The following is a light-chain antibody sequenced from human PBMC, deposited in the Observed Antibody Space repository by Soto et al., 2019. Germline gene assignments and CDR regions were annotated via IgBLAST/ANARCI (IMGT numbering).Light chain of an antibody. CDR1: QSSSSY. J-gene: IGKJ5*01. Sequence: ETVLTQSPGTLSLSPGERDTLSCRASQSSSSYLTWYQQRPGQAPRLLIYAASRRATGIPDRFSGSGSGTDFTLTISRLEPEDFAVYYCQQYSTSPITFGQGTRLEIK. CDR3: QQYSTSPIT. V-gene: IGKV3-20*01. CDR2: AAS.